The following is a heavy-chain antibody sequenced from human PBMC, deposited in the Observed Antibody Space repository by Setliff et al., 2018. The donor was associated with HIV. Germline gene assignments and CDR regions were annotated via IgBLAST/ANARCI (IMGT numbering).Heavy chain of an antibody. CDR2: INAGNGNT. V-gene: IGHV1-3*01. Sequence: ASVKVSCKASGYTFTSYTLHWVRQAPGQRLEWMGWINAGNGNTKFSQKFQGRVTITRDTSATTAYMELSSLRSEDTAVYYCAGGFSVYSSSDPLLNWFDPWGQGTPVTVSS. CDR3: AGGFSVYSSSDPLLNWFDP. J-gene: IGHJ5*02. CDR1: GYTFTSYT. D-gene: IGHD6-6*01.